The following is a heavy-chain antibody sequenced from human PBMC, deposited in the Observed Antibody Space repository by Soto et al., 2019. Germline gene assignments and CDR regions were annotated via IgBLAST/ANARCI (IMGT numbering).Heavy chain of an antibody. D-gene: IGHD2-8*01. V-gene: IGHV3-66*01. J-gene: IGHJ6*04. CDR3: VRDPGVHWA. Sequence: PGGSLRISCAASGFTVSNNYMTWVRQAPGKGLEWVSNMYSGGGTYYTDSVKGRFTISRDSSTNTLYLQMDNVRADYTAVYYCVRDPGVHWAWGKGTTVTVSS. CDR1: GFTVSNNY. CDR2: MYSGGGT.